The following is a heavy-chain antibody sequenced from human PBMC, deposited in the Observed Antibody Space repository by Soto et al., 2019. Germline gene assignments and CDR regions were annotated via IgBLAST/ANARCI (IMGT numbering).Heavy chain of an antibody. CDR3: ARWGTTGGLDV. CDR1: GFTFRSYV. Sequence: QVQLVESGGGVVQPGTSLRLSCVGSGFTFRSYVIHWVRQAPGKGLEWVALTSYDGSNNFYGDSVKGRFTISRHNYRNTVERQMDSLRFEDTAFYYCARWGTTGGLDVWGQGTLVSVSS. V-gene: IGHV3-33*05. CDR2: TSYDGSNN. D-gene: IGHD3-16*01. J-gene: IGHJ4*02.